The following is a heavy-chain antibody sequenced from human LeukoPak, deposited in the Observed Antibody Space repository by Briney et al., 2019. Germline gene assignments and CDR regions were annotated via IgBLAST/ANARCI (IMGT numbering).Heavy chain of an antibody. D-gene: IGHD3-22*01. V-gene: IGHV4-59*01. CDR2: IYYSGST. Sequence: PSETLSLSCTVSGGSISSYYWSWIWQPPGKGLEWIGYIYYSGSTNYNPSLKSRVTISVDTSKNQFSLKLSSVTAADTAVYYCARGPSGSGYLYYYYYMDVWGKGTTVTVSS. CDR1: GGSISSYY. J-gene: IGHJ6*03. CDR3: ARGPSGSGYLYYYYYMDV.